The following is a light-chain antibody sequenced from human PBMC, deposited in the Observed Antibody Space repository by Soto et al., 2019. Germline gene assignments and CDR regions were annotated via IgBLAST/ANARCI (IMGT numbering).Light chain of an antibody. J-gene: IGLJ1*01. CDR1: SSDVGAYIF. CDR2: DVN. CDR3: VSFAGGTYV. V-gene: IGLV2-8*01. Sequence: QSALTQPPSASGSPGQSVTISCTGTSSDVGAYIFVSWYQQHPGKAPKLMVYDVNRRPPGVPDRFFGSKSGNTASLTVSGLQAVDEADYYCVSFAGGTYVFGTGTKVTVL.